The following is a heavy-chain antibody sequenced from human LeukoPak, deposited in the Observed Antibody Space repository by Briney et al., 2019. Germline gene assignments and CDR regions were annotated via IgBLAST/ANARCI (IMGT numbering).Heavy chain of an antibody. CDR1: GGTFSSYA. CDR2: IIPIFGTA. J-gene: IGHJ4*02. CDR3: AKLRAGSGSYYTQFDY. D-gene: IGHD3-10*01. Sequence: ASVKVSCKASGGTFSSYAISWVRQAPGHGLDWMGGIIPIFGTADYAQKFQGRVTIAADESTSTAYMELSSLRSEDTGVYYCAKLRAGSGSYYTQFDYWGQGTLVTVSS. V-gene: IGHV1-69*01.